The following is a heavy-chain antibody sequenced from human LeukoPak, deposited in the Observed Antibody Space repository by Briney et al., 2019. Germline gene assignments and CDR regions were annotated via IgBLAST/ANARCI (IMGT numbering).Heavy chain of an antibody. D-gene: IGHD6-19*01. CDR3: AKGRGRAVAGYFDY. Sequence: GGSLRLSCAASGFTFSRYSMNWVRQAPGKGLEWVAVISYDGSNKYYADSVKGRFTISRDNAKNSLYLQMNSLRAEDTALYYCAKGRGRAVAGYFDYWGQGTLVTVSS. V-gene: IGHV3-30*18. CDR2: ISYDGSNK. CDR1: GFTFSRYS. J-gene: IGHJ4*02.